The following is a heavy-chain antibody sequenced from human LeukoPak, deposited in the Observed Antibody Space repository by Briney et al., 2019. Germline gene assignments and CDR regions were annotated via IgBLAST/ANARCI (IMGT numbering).Heavy chain of an antibody. D-gene: IGHD2-15*01. CDR2: ADPEDGEA. Sequence: ASVKVSCKASGYSLTHCYMHWVRQAPGKGLEWMGRADPEDGEAIYAAKFQGRVTITADTSIDTVYMELSSLRSEDTAVYYCVTPTGEKTVAAVYLSWGQGTQVTVSS. CDR3: VTPTGEKTVAAVYLS. J-gene: IGHJ5*02. V-gene: IGHV1-69-2*01. CDR1: GYSLTHCY.